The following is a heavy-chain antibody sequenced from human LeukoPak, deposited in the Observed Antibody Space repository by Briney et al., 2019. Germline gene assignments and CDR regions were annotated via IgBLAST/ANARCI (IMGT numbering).Heavy chain of an antibody. CDR1: GGSISGYY. CDR2: INHSGST. D-gene: IGHD3-22*01. Sequence: SETLSLTCTVSGGSISGYYWRWIRQPPGKGLEWIGEINHSGSTNYNPSLKSRVTISVDTSKNQFSLKLSSVTAADTAVYYCASDYYDSSGYFNFWGQGTLVTVSS. J-gene: IGHJ4*02. V-gene: IGHV4-34*01. CDR3: ASDYYDSSGYFNF.